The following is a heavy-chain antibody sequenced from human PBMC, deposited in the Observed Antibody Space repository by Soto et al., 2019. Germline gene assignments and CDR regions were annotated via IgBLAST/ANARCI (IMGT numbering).Heavy chain of an antibody. Sequence: ASVKVSCKASGYTFTSYGISWVRQAPGQGLEWMGWISAYNGNTNYAQKLQGRVTMTTDTSTSTAYMELRSLRSDDTAVYYCARVRDIVVVPAALFGNYYYMDVWGKGTTVTVSS. CDR2: ISAYNGNT. V-gene: IGHV1-18*01. D-gene: IGHD2-2*01. J-gene: IGHJ6*03. CDR1: GYTFTSYG. CDR3: ARVRDIVVVPAALFGNYYYMDV.